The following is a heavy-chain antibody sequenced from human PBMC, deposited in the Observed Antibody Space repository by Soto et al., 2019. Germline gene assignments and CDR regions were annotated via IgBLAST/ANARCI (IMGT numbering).Heavy chain of an antibody. D-gene: IGHD5-18*01. Sequence: PSETLSLTCTVSGDSISSGDYYWSWIRQPPGKGLEWIGCIYYSGNTYYNPSLKRRFSISVDTSKNQFSLQLSSVTVADTAVYYCARGYGRNFDYWGQGTLVTVSS. J-gene: IGHJ4*02. CDR1: GDSISSGDYY. CDR3: ARGYGRNFDY. CDR2: IYYSGNT. V-gene: IGHV4-30-4*01.